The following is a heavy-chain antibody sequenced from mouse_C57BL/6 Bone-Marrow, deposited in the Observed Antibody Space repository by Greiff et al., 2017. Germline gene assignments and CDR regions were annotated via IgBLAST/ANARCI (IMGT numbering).Heavy chain of an antibody. CDR3: ARNYGGSYWYFDV. V-gene: IGHV1-5*01. J-gene: IGHJ1*03. CDR2: IYPGNSDT. Sequence: VQLQQSGAVLARPGASVKMSCKTSGYTFTSYWMTWVKQRPGQGLEWIGAIYPGNSDTSYNQKFKGKAKLTAVTSASTAYMQLSSLTNEDSAVYYCARNYGGSYWYFDVWGTGTTVTVSS. CDR1: GYTFTSYW. D-gene: IGHD1-1*01.